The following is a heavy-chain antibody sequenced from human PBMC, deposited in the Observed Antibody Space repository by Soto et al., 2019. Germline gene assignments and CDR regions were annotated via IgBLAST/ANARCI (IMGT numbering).Heavy chain of an antibody. V-gene: IGHV3-74*01. CDR3: ARGGVPAALDM. Sequence: EVQLVESGGGLVQPGGSLRLSCAVSGFTLSNYYMHWARQAPGKGLVWGSHINGDGSSTNYADSVRGRFNISRDNDKNTVYLPMNSLRVEDRAVYCCARGGVPAALDMWGEGTMVPVSS. D-gene: IGHD3-10*01. CDR2: INGDGSST. CDR1: GFTLSNYY. J-gene: IGHJ3*02.